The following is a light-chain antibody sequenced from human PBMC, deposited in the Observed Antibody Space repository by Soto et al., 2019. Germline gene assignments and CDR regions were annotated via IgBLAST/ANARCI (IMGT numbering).Light chain of an antibody. CDR3: QQYYSTPLT. Sequence: DIVMTQSPDSLAVSLGERATINCKSSQSVLYSSNNKNYLAWYQQKPGQPPKLLIHWASTRKSGVPDRFSGSGSGTDFILTISSLQAEDVAVYYCQQYYSTPLTFGGGTKVEIK. J-gene: IGKJ4*01. CDR2: WAS. CDR1: QSVLYSSNNKNY. V-gene: IGKV4-1*01.